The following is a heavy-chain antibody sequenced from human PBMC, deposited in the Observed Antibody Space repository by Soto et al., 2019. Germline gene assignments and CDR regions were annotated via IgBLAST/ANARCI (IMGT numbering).Heavy chain of an antibody. CDR3: AAALLWFGESTPPPDY. CDR2: IVVGSGNT. J-gene: IGHJ4*02. Sequence: ASVKVSCKASGFTFTSSAMQWVRQARGQRLEWIGWIVVGSGNTNYAQKFQERVTITRDMSTSTAYMELGSLRSEDTAVYYCAAALLWFGESTPPPDYWGQGTLVTVSS. V-gene: IGHV1-58*02. D-gene: IGHD3-10*01. CDR1: GFTFTSSA.